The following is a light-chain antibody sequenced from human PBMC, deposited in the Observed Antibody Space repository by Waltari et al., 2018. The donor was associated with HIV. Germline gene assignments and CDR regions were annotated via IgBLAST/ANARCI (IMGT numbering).Light chain of an antibody. Sequence: QSVLTQPPSASGTPGQRVAIPCSGSSSNTGRTYVYWYQQLPGTAPKVLIYRSNQRPSGVPDRFSGSKSGTSASLAISALRSEDEADYYCATWDDSLSGPVFGGGTKLTVL. CDR1: SSNTGRTY. J-gene: IGLJ3*02. CDR3: ATWDDSLSGPV. CDR2: RSN. V-gene: IGLV1-47*01.